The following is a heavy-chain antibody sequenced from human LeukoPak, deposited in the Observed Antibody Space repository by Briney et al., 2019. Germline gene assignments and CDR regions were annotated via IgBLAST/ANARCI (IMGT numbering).Heavy chain of an antibody. J-gene: IGHJ4*02. CDR2: IYTGGNT. CDR1: GLTASGSV. V-gene: IGHV3-53*01. CDR3: ASRPGGDSGVFDY. D-gene: IGHD2-21*02. Sequence: QPGGSLRLSCAASGLTASGSVMSWVRQAPGKGLEWVSLIYTGGNTHYADSVKGRFTISRDNSKNTVYLQMDSLRAEDTAVYHCASRPGGDSGVFDYWGQGTQVTVSA.